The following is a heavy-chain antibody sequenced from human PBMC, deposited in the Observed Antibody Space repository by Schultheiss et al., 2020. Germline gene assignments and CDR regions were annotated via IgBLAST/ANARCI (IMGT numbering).Heavy chain of an antibody. CDR2: ISWNSRTI. CDR1: GFTFDDYS. D-gene: IGHD6-19*01. J-gene: IGHJ4*02. V-gene: IGHV3-9*01. CDR3: AKGHSTGWYANFDY. Sequence: GGSLRLSCAASGFTFDDYSMHWVRQVPGKGLEWVSAISWNSRTIDYADSVKGRFTISRDNAKNSLYLQMNSLRAEDTALYYCAKGHSTGWYANFDYWGQGALVTVSS.